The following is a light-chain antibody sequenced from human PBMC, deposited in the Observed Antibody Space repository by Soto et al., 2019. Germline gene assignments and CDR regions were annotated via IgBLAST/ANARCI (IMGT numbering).Light chain of an antibody. J-gene: IGLJ3*02. CDR1: SSNIGAGYA. CDR2: GDT. V-gene: IGLV1-40*01. CDR3: QSYDSSLSARV. Sequence: QSVLTKPPSVSAAPGQRVTISCTGSSSNIGAGYAVHWYQQLPGTAPKLLIYGDTNRPSGVPDRFSGSKSGTSASLAITGLQAEDEADYYCQSYDSSLSARVFGGGTKLTVL.